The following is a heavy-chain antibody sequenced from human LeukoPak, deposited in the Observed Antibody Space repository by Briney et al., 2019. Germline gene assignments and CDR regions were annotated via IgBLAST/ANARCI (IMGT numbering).Heavy chain of an antibody. J-gene: IGHJ2*01. CDR2: TYYRSKWYN. CDR1: GVSVSSNSAA. Sequence: SQTLSLTCAISGVSVSSNSAAWNWIRQSPSRGLEWLGRTYYRSKWYNDYAVSVKSRITINPDTSKNQFSLKLSSVTAADTAVYYCARPLYYYGSGSYYWYFDLWGRGTLVTVSS. V-gene: IGHV6-1*01. D-gene: IGHD3-10*01. CDR3: ARPLYYYGSGSYYWYFDL.